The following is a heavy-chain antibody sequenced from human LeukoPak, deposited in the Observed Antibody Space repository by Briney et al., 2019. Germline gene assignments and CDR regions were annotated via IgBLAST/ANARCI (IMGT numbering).Heavy chain of an antibody. V-gene: IGHV3-53*01. CDR2: IYSGGST. CDR1: GFTVSSNY. Sequence: GGSLRLSCAASGFTVSSNYMSWVRQAPGKGLEWVSVIYSGGSTYYADSVKGRFTISRDNSKNTLYLQMNSLRAEDTAVYYCASSKQSYSSSWYYFDYWGHGTLVTVSS. CDR3: ASSKQSYSSSWYYFDY. J-gene: IGHJ4*01. D-gene: IGHD6-13*01.